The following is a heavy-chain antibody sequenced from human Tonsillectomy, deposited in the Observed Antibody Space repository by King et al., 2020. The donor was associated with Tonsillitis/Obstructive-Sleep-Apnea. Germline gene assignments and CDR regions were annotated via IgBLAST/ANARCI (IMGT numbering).Heavy chain of an antibody. D-gene: IGHD2-2*01. V-gene: IGHV4-34*01. CDR1: GGSFSGFY. Sequence: QQWGAGLLKPSETPSLTCAVYGGSFSGFYWSWVRQPPGKGLEWSGGINHSGSTNYNPPLKSRVTISVDTSQNQFSPKLSSVTAADTAVYYCARAPEICSSSSCYTFDYWGQGTLVTVSS. J-gene: IGHJ4*02. CDR3: ARAPEICSSSSCYTFDY. CDR2: INHSGST.